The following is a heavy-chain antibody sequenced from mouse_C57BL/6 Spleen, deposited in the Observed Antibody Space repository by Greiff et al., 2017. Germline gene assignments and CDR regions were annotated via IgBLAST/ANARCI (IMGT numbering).Heavy chain of an antibody. D-gene: IGHD2-4*01. CDR2: IYPGDGDT. J-gene: IGHJ3*01. CDR3: ARSYDYDQAWVAY. CDR1: GYAFSSSW. Sequence: VQLKESGPELVKPGASVKISCKASGYAFSSSWMNWVKQRPGKGLEWIGRIYPGDGDTNYNGKFKGKATLTADKSSSTAYMQLSSLTSEDSAVYFCARSYDYDQAWVAYWGQGTLVTVSA. V-gene: IGHV1-82*01.